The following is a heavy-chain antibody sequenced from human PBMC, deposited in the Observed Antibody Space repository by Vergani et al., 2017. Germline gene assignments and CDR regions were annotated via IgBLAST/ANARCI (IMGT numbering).Heavy chain of an antibody. CDR1: GGTFSSYS. CDR2: ISSSSSYI. J-gene: IGHJ3*02. Sequence: VQLVQSGAEVKKPGSSVKVSCKASGGTFSSYSMNWVRQAPGKGLEWVSSISSSSSYIYYADSVKGRFTISRDNAKNSLYLQMNSLRAEDTAVYYCARDAKNWGRDAFDIWGQGTMVTVSS. CDR3: ARDAKNWGRDAFDI. V-gene: IGHV3-21*01. D-gene: IGHD7-27*01.